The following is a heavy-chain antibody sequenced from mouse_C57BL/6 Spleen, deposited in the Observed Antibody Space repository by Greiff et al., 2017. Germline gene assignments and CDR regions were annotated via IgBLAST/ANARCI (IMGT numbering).Heavy chain of an antibody. D-gene: IGHD2-2*01. CDR2: IDPETGGT. CDR3: TRYGYGYDGFAY. V-gene: IGHV1-15*01. CDR1: GYTFTDYE. J-gene: IGHJ3*01. Sequence: VQLQQSGAELVRPGASVTLSCKASGYTFTDYEMHRVKQTPVHGLEWIGAIDPETGGTAYNQKIKGKAILTADKASSTAYMELRSLTSEDSAVYYCTRYGYGYDGFAYWGQGTLVTVSA.